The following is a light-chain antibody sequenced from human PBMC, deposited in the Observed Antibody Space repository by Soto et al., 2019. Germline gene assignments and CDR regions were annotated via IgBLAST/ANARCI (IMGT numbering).Light chain of an antibody. Sequence: EIVLTQSPGTLSLSPGERATLSCRASQSVSTSYLAWYQQKPGQAPRLLIYGASSRATGILDRFSGSGSGTDFTLTISRLEPEDFAVYYCQRYGSSPPWTFGQGTKVEIK. J-gene: IGKJ1*01. CDR1: QSVSTSY. CDR2: GAS. CDR3: QRYGSSPPWT. V-gene: IGKV3-20*01.